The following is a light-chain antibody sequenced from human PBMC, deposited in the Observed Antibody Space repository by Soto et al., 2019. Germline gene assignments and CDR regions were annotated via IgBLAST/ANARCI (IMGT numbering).Light chain of an antibody. J-gene: IGKJ1*01. CDR2: GAS. Sequence: TQSPGTLSLSTGERDTLACRASQSVSSSYLAWYQQKPGQAPRLLIYGASSRATGIPDRFSGSGSGTDFTLTISRLEPEDFAVYYCQQYGSSPQTFGQGTKVDIK. V-gene: IGKV3-20*01. CDR1: QSVSSSY. CDR3: QQYGSSPQT.